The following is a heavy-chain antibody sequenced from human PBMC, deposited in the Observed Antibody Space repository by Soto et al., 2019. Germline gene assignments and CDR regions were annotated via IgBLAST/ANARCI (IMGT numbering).Heavy chain of an antibody. J-gene: IGHJ4*02. Sequence: PSETLSLTCAVYGGSFSGYYWSWIRQPPGKGLEWIGEINHSGSTNYNPSLKSRVTISIDRSKNQFSLKLSSVTAADTAVYYCDRVPDYWGQGILVTVSS. CDR2: INHSGST. D-gene: IGHD2-2*01. V-gene: IGHV4-34*01. CDR1: GGSFSGYY. CDR3: DRVPDY.